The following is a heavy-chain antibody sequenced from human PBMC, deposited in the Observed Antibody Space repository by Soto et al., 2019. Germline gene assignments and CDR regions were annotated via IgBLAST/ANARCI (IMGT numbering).Heavy chain of an antibody. CDR3: AMVYPTRPLGY. V-gene: IGHV4-39*07. D-gene: IGHD2-8*01. CDR2: IYHSGST. CDR1: GGSISSSSYY. J-gene: IGHJ4*02. Sequence: SETLSLTCTVSGGSISSSSYYWGWIRQPPGKGLEWIGSIYHSGSTNHNPSLKSRVTISVDKSKNQFSLKLSSVTAADTAVYYCAMVYPTRPLGYWGQGTLVTVSS.